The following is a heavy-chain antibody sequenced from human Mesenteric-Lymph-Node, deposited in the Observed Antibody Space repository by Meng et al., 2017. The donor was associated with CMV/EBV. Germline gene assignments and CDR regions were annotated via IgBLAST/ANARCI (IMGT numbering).Heavy chain of an antibody. J-gene: IGHJ4*02. D-gene: IGHD3-10*01. CDR1: GSSISSYY. Sequence: SETLSLTCTVSGSSISSYYWSWIRQPPGKRLEWIGYVYYSGSTSYNPFLKSRVTISVDRSKNQFSLKLNSVTAADTAVYYCARKGSSLVRPLDYWGQGTLVTVSS. V-gene: IGHV4-59*01. CDR2: VYYSGST. CDR3: ARKGSSLVRPLDY.